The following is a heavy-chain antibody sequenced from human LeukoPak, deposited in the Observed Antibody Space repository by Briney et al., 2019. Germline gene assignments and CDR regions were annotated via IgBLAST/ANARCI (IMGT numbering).Heavy chain of an antibody. CDR1: GFTFSSYG. J-gene: IGHJ6*03. CDR3: ARAPVVVVPAAGEYYYMDV. D-gene: IGHD2-2*01. V-gene: IGHV3-7*01. CDR2: IKQDGSEK. Sequence: PGGSLRLSCAASGFTFSSYGMHWVRQAPGKGLEWVANIKQDGSEKYYVDSVKGRFTISRDNAKNSLYLQMNSLRAEDTAVYYCARAPVVVVPAAGEYYYMDVWGKGTTVTVSS.